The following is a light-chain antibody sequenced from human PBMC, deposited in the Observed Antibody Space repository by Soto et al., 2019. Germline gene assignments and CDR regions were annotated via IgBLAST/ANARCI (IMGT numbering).Light chain of an antibody. CDR2: SAS. CDR1: QSVASSY. V-gene: IGKV3-20*01. Sequence: EVVLTQSPCTLSLSPGERVTLSCRASQSVASSYLSWYQQKPGRAPRLLFYSASSRSTGIPDRFSGSRSGTDFTLTISRLEPEDFAVYYCHHFGSLPETFGQGTNVEIK. CDR3: HHFGSLPET. J-gene: IGKJ1*01.